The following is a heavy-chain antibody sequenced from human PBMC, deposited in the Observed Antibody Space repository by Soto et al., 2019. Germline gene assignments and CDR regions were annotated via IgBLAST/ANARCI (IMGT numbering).Heavy chain of an antibody. Sequence: QVQLVQSGAEVKKPGSSVKVSCKASGGTFSSYAISWVRQAPGQGLEWMGGIIPIFGTANYAQKFQGRVTITADESTSTAYMELSSLRSEDTAVYYCESITDTAMVTYYYGMDVWGQGTTVTVSS. CDR2: IIPIFGTA. D-gene: IGHD5-18*01. CDR3: ESITDTAMVTYYYGMDV. V-gene: IGHV1-69*12. CDR1: GGTFSSYA. J-gene: IGHJ6*02.